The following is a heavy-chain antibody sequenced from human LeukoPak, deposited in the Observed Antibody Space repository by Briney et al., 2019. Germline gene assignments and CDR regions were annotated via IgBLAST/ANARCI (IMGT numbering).Heavy chain of an antibody. CDR1: GYSFTNYW. D-gene: IGHD2-15*01. CDR3: ARHGPSGGSSMSWLDP. V-gene: IGHV5-51*01. Sequence: GESLKISCKGSGYSFTNYWIAWVRQMPWKGLEWVGSIYPGDSDTRYSPSFQGQVTISADKSISTAYLQWGSLKASDTAMYYCARHGPSGGSSMSWLDPWGQGTLVTVSS. J-gene: IGHJ5*02. CDR2: IYPGDSDT.